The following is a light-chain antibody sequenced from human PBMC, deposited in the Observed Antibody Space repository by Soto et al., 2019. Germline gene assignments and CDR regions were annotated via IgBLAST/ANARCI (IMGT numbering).Light chain of an antibody. J-gene: IGKJ1*01. V-gene: IGKV3-15*01. CDR1: QSVSRY. Sequence: EIVLPQSPATLSLSPGERATLSCRASQSVSRYLAWYQQNPGQAPRLLMYGASNRATGIPARFSGSGSGTEFTLTISSLQSEDFAVYYCQQYDYWPRTFGQGTKVDIK. CDR3: QQYDYWPRT. CDR2: GAS.